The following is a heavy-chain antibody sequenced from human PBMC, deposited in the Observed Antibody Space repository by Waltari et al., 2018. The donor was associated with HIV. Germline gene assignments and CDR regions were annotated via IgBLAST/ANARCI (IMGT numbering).Heavy chain of an antibody. Sequence: EVQLLESGGGLVQPGGSLRLSCAASGFRVSNYAVSWVRQAPGKGLEWVAVVRDIDSTYYVDSVKGRFIISRDDSKDSLYLQMNSLRVEDTAVYYCAKDDRASRGLDDWGQGTLVTVSS. CDR1: GFRVSNYA. J-gene: IGHJ4*02. D-gene: IGHD5-12*01. CDR3: AKDDRASRGLDD. CDR2: VRDIDST. V-gene: IGHV3-23*01.